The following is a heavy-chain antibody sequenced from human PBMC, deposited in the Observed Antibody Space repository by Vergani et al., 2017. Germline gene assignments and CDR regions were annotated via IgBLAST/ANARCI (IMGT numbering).Heavy chain of an antibody. D-gene: IGHD4-23*01. J-gene: IGHJ2*01. CDR1: GFTFTNFA. V-gene: IGHV3-23*01. CDR3: AKGRGYGGNSGNWYFDL. CDR2: ISGSGGFT. Sequence: EVQLLESGGNLVQPGGSLRLSCAASGFTFTNFAMTWVRQAPGEGLEWVSGISGSGGFTYYADSVKGRFTISRDNSKNTMFLQMNNLRAEDTAVYYCAKGRGYGGNSGNWYFDLWGRGTLVTVSS.